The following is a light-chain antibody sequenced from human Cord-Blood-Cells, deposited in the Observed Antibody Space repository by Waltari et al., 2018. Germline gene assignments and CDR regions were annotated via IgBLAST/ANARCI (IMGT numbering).Light chain of an antibody. Sequence: SSRASQNVSSSYLAWYQQKPGQAPRLLIYGASSRATGIPDRFSGSGSGTDFTLTISRLEPEDFAVYYCQQYGSSPLTFGGGTKVESK. CDR1: QNVSSSY. CDR2: GAS. V-gene: IGKV3-20*01. CDR3: QQYGSSPLT. J-gene: IGKJ4*01.